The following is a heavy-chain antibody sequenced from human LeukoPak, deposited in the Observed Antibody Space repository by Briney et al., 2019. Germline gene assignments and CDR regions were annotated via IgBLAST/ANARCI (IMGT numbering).Heavy chain of an antibody. CDR3: AKRRFLEWLSPHAFDI. D-gene: IGHD3-3*01. V-gene: IGHV4-34*01. CDR1: GGSFSGYY. Sequence: SDTPTLTCTAYGGSFSGYYSSWIPQPPAKGLEWICEINHSGSTNYNPSLKSRVTISVDTSKNQFSLRLSSVTAADTAIYYCAKRRFLEWLSPHAFDIWGQGTMVTVSS. CDR2: INHSGST. J-gene: IGHJ3*02.